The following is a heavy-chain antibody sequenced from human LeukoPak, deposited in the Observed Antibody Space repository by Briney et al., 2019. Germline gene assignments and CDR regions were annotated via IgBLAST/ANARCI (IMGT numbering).Heavy chain of an antibody. D-gene: IGHD7-27*01. CDR1: GGSISSYY. CDR2: IYTSGST. J-gene: IGHJ4*02. V-gene: IGHV4-4*07. Sequence: PSETLSLTCTVSGGSISSYYWSWIRQPAGKGLEWIGRIYTSGSTNYNPSLKSRVTMSVDTSKNQFSLKLSSVTAADTAVYYCARVLKLGIYGRYYFDYWGQGTLVTVSS. CDR3: ARVLKLGIYGRYYFDY.